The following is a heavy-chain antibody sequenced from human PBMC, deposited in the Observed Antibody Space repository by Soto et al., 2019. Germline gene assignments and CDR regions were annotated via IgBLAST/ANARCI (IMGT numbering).Heavy chain of an antibody. Sequence: ASVKVSCKASGYTFTSYAMHWVRQAPGQRLEWMGWINAGNGNTKYSQKFQGRVTITRDTSASTAYMELSSLRSEDTAVYYCAGSIIQRGYYYGMDVWGQGTTVTVSS. CDR3: AGSIIQRGYYYGMDV. CDR2: INAGNGNT. CDR1: GYTFTSYA. V-gene: IGHV1-3*01. J-gene: IGHJ6*02. D-gene: IGHD5-18*01.